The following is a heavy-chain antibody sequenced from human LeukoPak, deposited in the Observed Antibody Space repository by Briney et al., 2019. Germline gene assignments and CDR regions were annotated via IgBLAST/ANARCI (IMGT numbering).Heavy chain of an antibody. CDR1: GYTFTSYG. V-gene: IGHV1-18*01. J-gene: IGHJ2*01. D-gene: IGHD4-17*01. CDR2: ISAYNGNT. CDR3: ARDLPVSDYGDYSRSLDWYFDL. Sequence: ASVKVSCKASGYTFTSYGISWVRQAPGQGLEWMGWISAYNGNTNYAQKLQGRVTMTTGTSTSTAYMELRSLRSDDTAVYYCARDLPVSDYGDYSRSLDWYFDLWGRGTLVTVSS.